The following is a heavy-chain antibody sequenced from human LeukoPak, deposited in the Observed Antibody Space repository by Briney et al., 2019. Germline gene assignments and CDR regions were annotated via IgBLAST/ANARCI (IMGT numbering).Heavy chain of an antibody. D-gene: IGHD1-26*01. V-gene: IGHV1-18*01. CDR1: GYTFRSSG. J-gene: IGHJ4*02. Sequence: ASVKVSCKASGYTFRSSGISWVRQAPGQGLEWMGWISAYNGNTKYAQKFQGRVTMTTDTSTSTAYVELRSLRSDDTAVYYCARGVGATTYYFDYWGQGTLVTVSS. CDR2: ISAYNGNT. CDR3: ARGVGATTYYFDY.